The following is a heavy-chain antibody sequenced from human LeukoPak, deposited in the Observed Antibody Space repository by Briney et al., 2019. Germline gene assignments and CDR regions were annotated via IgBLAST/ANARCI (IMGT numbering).Heavy chain of an antibody. CDR2: ISANGDIIT. V-gene: IGHV3-23*01. D-gene: IGHD3-22*01. CDR3: AKHYYDNTGYFSLDY. CDR1: GFTFTTYG. J-gene: IGHJ4*02. Sequence: GGSLRLSCTASGFTFTTYGMSWVRQAPGKGLEWVSAISANGDIITSYADSVKGRFTISRDNSQKTLYLQMNSLRAEDTAVYYCAKHYYDNTGYFSLDYWGQGTLVTVSS.